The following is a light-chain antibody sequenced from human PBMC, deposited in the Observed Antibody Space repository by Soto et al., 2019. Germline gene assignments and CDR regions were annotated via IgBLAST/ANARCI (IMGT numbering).Light chain of an antibody. V-gene: IGLV2-14*01. CDR2: EVT. J-gene: IGLJ1*01. CDR1: SSDVGGYNY. CDR3: CSYADRFV. Sequence: QSVLTQPASVSGSPGQSITISCTGTSSDVGGYNYVSWYQQHPGKAPKLIIYEVTHRPSGVSSRFYGSRSGNTASLTISGLQAEDEADYYCCSYADRFVFGTGTKLTVL.